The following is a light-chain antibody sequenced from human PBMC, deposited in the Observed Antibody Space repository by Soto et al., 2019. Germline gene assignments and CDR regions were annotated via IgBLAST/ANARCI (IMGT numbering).Light chain of an antibody. Sequence: QSVLTQPPSVSGSPGQSVTISCTGTSSDIVSYNYVSWYQQHPGKAPKLMIYDVSKRPSGVPDRFSGSKSGNTASLTISGLQAEDAADYYCSSYTSSSTLVFGGGTKLTVL. CDR3: SSYTSSSTLV. V-gene: IGLV2-11*01. J-gene: IGLJ2*01. CDR1: SSDIVSYNY. CDR2: DVS.